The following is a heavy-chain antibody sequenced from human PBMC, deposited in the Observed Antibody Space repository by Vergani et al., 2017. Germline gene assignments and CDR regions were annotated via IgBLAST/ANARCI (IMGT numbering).Heavy chain of an antibody. J-gene: IGHJ4*02. D-gene: IGHD3-22*01. CDR1: GFTFSSYA. Sequence: QVQLVESGGGVVQPGRSLRLSCAASGFTFSSYAMHWVRQAPGKGLEWVAVISYDGSNKYYADSVKGRFTISRDNSKNTLYLQMNSLRAEDTAVYYCAREGKMIAVDYWDQGTLVTVSS. CDR3: AREGKMIAVDY. V-gene: IGHV3-30*01. CDR2: ISYDGSNK.